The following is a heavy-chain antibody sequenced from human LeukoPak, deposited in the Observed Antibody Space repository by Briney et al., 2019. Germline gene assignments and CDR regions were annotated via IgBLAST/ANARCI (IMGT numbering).Heavy chain of an antibody. V-gene: IGHV4-39*01. Sequence: SETLSLTCTVSGGSVTSSSYYWGWIRQPPGKGLEWIGSIYYSGSTYYNPSLKSRVTISVDTSQNQFSLKLSPVTAADTAIYYCAGAYCGGDCYAFDIWGQGTMVTVSS. CDR3: AGAYCGGDCYAFDI. CDR2: IYYSGST. J-gene: IGHJ3*02. D-gene: IGHD2-21*02. CDR1: GGSVTSSSYY.